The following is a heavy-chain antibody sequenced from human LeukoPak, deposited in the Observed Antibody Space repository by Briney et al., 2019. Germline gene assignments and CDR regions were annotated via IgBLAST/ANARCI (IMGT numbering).Heavy chain of an antibody. CDR1: GFTFSDHY. CDR2: ISGSGGST. D-gene: IGHD3-22*01. CDR3: AKEPYDSSGYEYYFDY. Sequence: GGSLRLSCAASGFTFSDHYMDWVRQAPGKGLEWVSAISGSGGSTYYADSVKGRFTISRDNSKNTLYLQMNSLRAEDTAVYYCAKEPYDSSGYEYYFDYWGQGTLVTVSS. J-gene: IGHJ4*02. V-gene: IGHV3-23*01.